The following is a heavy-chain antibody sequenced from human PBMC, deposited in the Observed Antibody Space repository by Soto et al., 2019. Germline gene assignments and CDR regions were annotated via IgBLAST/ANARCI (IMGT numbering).Heavy chain of an antibody. J-gene: IGHJ4*02. CDR1: GGTFSSYA. CDR2: IIPIFGTA. V-gene: IGHV1-69*13. CDR3: ARGVYYYDSSGHYYFDY. D-gene: IGHD3-22*01. Sequence: SVKVSCKASGGTFSSYAISWVRQAPGQGLEWMGGIIPIFGTASYAQKFQGRVTITADESTSTAYMELSSLRSEDTALYYCARGVYYYDSSGHYYFDYWGKGTLVTAPQ.